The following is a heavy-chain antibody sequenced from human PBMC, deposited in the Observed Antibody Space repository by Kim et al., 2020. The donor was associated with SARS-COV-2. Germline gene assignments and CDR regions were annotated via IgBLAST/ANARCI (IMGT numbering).Heavy chain of an antibody. V-gene: IGHV4-4*02. J-gene: IGHJ5*02. CDR3: ARVPRLTGWFDP. D-gene: IGHD2-8*02. CDR1: GGSISSSNW. CDR2: IYHSGST. Sequence: SETLSLTCAVSGGSISSSNWWSWVRQPPGKGLEWIGEIYHSGSTNYNPSLKSRVTISLDKSKNQFSLKLSSVTAADTAVYYCARVPRLTGWFDPWGQGTLVTVSS.